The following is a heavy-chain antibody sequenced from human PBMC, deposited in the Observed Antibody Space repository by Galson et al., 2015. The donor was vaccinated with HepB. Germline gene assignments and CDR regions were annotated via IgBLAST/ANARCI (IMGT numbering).Heavy chain of an antibody. CDR3: ASVPDMPESIVGATTGDY. V-gene: IGHV3-23*01. J-gene: IGHJ4*02. CDR2: ISGSGGST. CDR1: GFTFSSYA. D-gene: IGHD1-26*01. Sequence: SLRLSCAASGFTFSSYAMSWVRQAPGKGLEWVSAISGSGGSTYYADSVKGRFTISRDNSKNTLYLQMNSLRAEDTAVYYCASVPDMPESIVGATTGDYWGQGTLVTVSS.